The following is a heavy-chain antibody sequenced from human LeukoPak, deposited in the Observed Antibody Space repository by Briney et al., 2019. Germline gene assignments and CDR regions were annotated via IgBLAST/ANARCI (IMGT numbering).Heavy chain of an antibody. CDR1: GYTFTSYD. CDR3: AKTMVRGGWSPLSSYYYYYMDV. Sequence: ASVKVSCKASGYTFTSYDINWVRQATGQGLEWMGWMNPNSGNTGYAQKFQGRVTITRNTSISTAYMELSSLRSEDTAVYYCAKTMVRGGWSPLSSYYYYYMDVWGKGTTVTVSS. D-gene: IGHD3-10*01. CDR2: MNPNSGNT. J-gene: IGHJ6*03. V-gene: IGHV1-8*03.